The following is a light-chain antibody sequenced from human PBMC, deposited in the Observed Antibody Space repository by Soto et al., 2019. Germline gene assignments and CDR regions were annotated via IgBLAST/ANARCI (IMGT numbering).Light chain of an antibody. V-gene: IGLV1-44*01. Sequence: QSVLTQPPSASGTPGQRVTISCSGSSSNIGSNTVNWYQQLPGTAPKLLIYSNIQRPSGVPDRFSASKSGTSASLAISGLQSEDEADYYCAAWDDSLNGLVFGGGTKVTVL. J-gene: IGLJ2*01. CDR1: SSNIGSNT. CDR2: SNI. CDR3: AAWDDSLNGLV.